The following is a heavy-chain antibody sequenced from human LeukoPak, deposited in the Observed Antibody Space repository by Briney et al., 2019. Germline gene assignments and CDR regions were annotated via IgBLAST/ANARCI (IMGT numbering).Heavy chain of an antibody. D-gene: IGHD2-15*01. V-gene: IGHV3-23*01. CDR2: ISGSGGST. CDR3: AKDLILGAAASYYFDY. CDR1: GFTFSSYA. J-gene: IGHJ4*02. Sequence: GGSLRLSCAASGFTFSSYAMSWVRQAPGKGLEWVSAISGSGGSTYYADSVKGRFTISRDNSKNTLYLQMNSLRAEDMAVYYCAKDLILGAAASYYFDYWGQGTLVTVSS.